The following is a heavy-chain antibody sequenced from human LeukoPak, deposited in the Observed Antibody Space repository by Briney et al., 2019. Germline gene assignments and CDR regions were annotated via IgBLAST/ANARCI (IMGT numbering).Heavy chain of an antibody. CDR3: ALAAAGTTPNDY. D-gene: IGHD6-13*01. Sequence: GXSXTVSFTASGGTFSSYAISWVRQAPGQGLEWMGGIIPIFGTANYAQKFQGRVTITADGSTSTAYMELSSLRSEDTAVYYCALAAAGTTPNDYWGQGTLVTVSS. V-gene: IGHV1-69*13. J-gene: IGHJ4*02. CDR2: IIPIFGTA. CDR1: GGTFSSYA.